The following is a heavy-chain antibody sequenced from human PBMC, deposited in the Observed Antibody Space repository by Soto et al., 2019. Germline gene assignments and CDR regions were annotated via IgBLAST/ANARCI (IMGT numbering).Heavy chain of an antibody. J-gene: IGHJ4*02. CDR3: ARGLLYFDWLFDY. CDR1: GFTFSSYW. V-gene: IGHV3-7*01. Sequence: GGSLRLSCAASGFTFSSYWMSWVRQAPGKGLEWVANIKQDGSEKYYVDSVKGRFTISRDNAKNSLYLQMNSLRAEDTAVYYCARGLLYFDWLFDYWGQGTLVTVSS. CDR2: IKQDGSEK. D-gene: IGHD3-9*01.